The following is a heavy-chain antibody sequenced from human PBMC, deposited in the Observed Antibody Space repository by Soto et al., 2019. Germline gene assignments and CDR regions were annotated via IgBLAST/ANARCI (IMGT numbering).Heavy chain of an antibody. Sequence: EVQLLESGGGLVQPGGSLRLSCAASAFTFSSYAMSWVRQAPGKGLEWVSSISGSGANTYYADSVKGRFTISRDNPKNTLYLQMNSLRAEDTAVYYCASFMRISVAPFAYWGQGTLVTVSS. CDR3: ASFMRISVAPFAY. J-gene: IGHJ4*02. V-gene: IGHV3-23*01. D-gene: IGHD6-19*01. CDR1: AFTFSSYA. CDR2: ISGSGANT.